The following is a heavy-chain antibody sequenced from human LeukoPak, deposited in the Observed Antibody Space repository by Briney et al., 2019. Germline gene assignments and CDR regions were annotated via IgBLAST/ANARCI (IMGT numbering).Heavy chain of an antibody. CDR3: ARDVAGYSYGYFDY. CDR2: IYYSGST. D-gene: IGHD5-18*01. J-gene: IGHJ4*02. Sequence: SETLSLTRTVSGGSISSYYWSWIRQPPGKGLEWIGYIYYSGSTNYNPSLKSRVTISVDTSKNQFPLKLSSVTAADTAVYYCARDVAGYSYGYFDYWGQGTLVTVSS. V-gene: IGHV4-59*01. CDR1: GGSISSYY.